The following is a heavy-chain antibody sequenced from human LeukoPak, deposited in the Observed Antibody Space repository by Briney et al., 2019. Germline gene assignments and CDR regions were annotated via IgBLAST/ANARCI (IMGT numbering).Heavy chain of an antibody. Sequence: GGSLRLSCAASGVSFSNAWMTWVRQAPGKGLEWVGRIKNKIDGGTTDFAAPLKGRFTISRDDSKNTLYLQMNSLKTDDTAVYYCTTDEFGDYVSGGIQFDYWGQGTLVTVSS. CDR3: TTDEFGDYVSGGIQFDY. CDR2: IKNKIDGGTT. J-gene: IGHJ4*02. V-gene: IGHV3-15*01. CDR1: GVSFSNAW. D-gene: IGHD4-17*01.